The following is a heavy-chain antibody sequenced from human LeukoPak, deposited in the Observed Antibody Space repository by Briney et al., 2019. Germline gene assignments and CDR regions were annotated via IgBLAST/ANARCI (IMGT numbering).Heavy chain of an antibody. D-gene: IGHD6-13*01. Sequence: PSETLSLTCTVSGGSISSNTYYWSWIRQPAGKGLEWIGRIYTSGSTNYNPSLKSRVTISVDTSKNQFSLKLSSVTAADTAVYYCAGVAAAGYDYWGQGTLVTVSS. CDR1: GGSISSNTYY. CDR2: IYTSGST. CDR3: AGVAAAGYDY. V-gene: IGHV4-61*02. J-gene: IGHJ4*02.